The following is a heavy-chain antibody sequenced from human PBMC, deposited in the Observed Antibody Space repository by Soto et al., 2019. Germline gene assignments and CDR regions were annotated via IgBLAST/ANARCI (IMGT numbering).Heavy chain of an antibody. CDR2: IYYSGST. CDR3: ARDRNDYQRGFDP. Sequence: PSETLSLTGTVSGGSSSSYYGSWIRQPPGKGLEWIGYIYYSGSTNYNPSLKIRVTISVDTSKNQFSLKLSSVTAADTAVYYCARDRNDYQRGFDPWGQGTLVTVSS. V-gene: IGHV4-59*01. J-gene: IGHJ5*02. D-gene: IGHD4-17*01. CDR1: GGSSSSYY.